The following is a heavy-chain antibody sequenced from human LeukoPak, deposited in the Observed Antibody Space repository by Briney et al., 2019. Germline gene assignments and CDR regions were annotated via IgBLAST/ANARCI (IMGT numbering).Heavy chain of an antibody. V-gene: IGHV5-51*01. CDR2: IYPADSDT. CDR3: ARTTVPPGDIDY. D-gene: IGHD4-17*01. CDR1: GYRFTSYW. J-gene: IGHJ4*02. Sequence: GESLKISCKGSGYRFTSYWIGWVRQMPGKGLEWMGTIYPADSDTRYSPSFQGQVTISADKSISTAYLQWSSLKASDTAMYYCARTTVPPGDIDYWGQGTLVTVSS.